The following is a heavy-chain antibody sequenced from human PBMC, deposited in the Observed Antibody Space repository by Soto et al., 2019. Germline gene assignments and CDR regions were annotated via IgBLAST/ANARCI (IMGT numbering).Heavy chain of an antibody. CDR2: ISGSGGST. CDR1: GFTFSSYA. D-gene: IGHD1-26*01. Sequence: EVQLLESGGGLVQPGGSLRVSCAASGFTFSSYAMRWVRQAPVKGLEWVSAISGSGGSTYYADSVKGRFTISRDNSKNKLYLQMNSLRAEYTAVYYCARRGSGSYYDYWGQGTLVTVSS. J-gene: IGHJ4*02. CDR3: ARRGSGSYYDY. V-gene: IGHV3-23*01.